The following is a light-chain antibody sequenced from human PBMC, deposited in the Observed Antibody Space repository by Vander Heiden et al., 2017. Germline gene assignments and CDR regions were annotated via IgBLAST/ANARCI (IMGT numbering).Light chain of an antibody. CDR1: QSVFYNPNTHNY. CDR2: WAS. V-gene: IGKV4-1*01. J-gene: IGKJ4*01. CDR3: QQYLAFPLT. Sequence: DNVITHLPVSPAVFLGDKATIHCKSSQSVFYNPNTHNYLAWYQQKPGQPPKLLIYWASTRESGIPDRFSGSGSGTDFTLTISSLQAEDVAVYFCQQYLAFPLTFGGGTKVENK.